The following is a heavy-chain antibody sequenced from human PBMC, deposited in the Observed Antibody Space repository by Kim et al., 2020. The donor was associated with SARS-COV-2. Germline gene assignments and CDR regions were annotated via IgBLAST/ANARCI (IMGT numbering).Heavy chain of an antibody. CDR3: ARHNRLVAVAGKDFDY. J-gene: IGHJ4*02. D-gene: IGHD6-19*01. Sequence: SFQGNVTISADKSISTAYLQWSSLKASDTAMYYCARHNRLVAVAGKDFDYWGQGTLVTVSS. V-gene: IGHV5-10-1*01.